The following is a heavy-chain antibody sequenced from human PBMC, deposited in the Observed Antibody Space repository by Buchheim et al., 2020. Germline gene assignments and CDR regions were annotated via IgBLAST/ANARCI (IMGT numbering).Heavy chain of an antibody. V-gene: IGHV2-70*15. CDR2: IDWDDDK. CDR1: GFSLSTSGMC. CDR3: ARIRVGATLNHYYYGMDV. D-gene: IGHD1-26*01. J-gene: IGHJ6*02. Sequence: QVTLRESGPALVKPTQTLTLTCTFSGFSLSTSGMCVSWIRQPPGKALEWLARIDWDDDKCYSTSLKTRLTISKDTSKNQVVLTMANMDPVDTATYYCARIRVGATLNHYYYGMDVWGQGTT.